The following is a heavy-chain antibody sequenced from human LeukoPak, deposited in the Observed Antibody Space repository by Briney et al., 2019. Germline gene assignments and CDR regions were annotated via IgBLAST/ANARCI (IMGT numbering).Heavy chain of an antibody. D-gene: IGHD2-15*01. CDR3: AGSLGVVAATPGY. CDR1: GFTFSSYG. CDR2: ISYDGSNK. Sequence: GGSLRLSCAASGFTFSSYGMHWVRQAPGKGLEWVAVISYDGSNKYYADSVKGRFTISRDNSKNTLYLQMNSLRAEATAVYYCAGSLGVVAATPGYWGQGTLVTVSS. J-gene: IGHJ4*02. V-gene: IGHV3-30*03.